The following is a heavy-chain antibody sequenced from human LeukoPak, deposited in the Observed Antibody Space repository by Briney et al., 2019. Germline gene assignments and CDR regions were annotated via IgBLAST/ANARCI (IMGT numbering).Heavy chain of an antibody. CDR2: ISSSGSTI. V-gene: IGHV3-48*03. D-gene: IGHD5-12*01. CDR3: ARRGSSDAFGI. J-gene: IGHJ3*02. Sequence: GSLRLSCAASGFTFSGYEMNWVRQAPGKGLEWVSYISSSGSTIYYADSVKGRFTISRDNAKNSLYLQMNSLRAEDTAVYYCARRGSSDAFGIWGQGTMVTVSS. CDR1: GFTFSGYE.